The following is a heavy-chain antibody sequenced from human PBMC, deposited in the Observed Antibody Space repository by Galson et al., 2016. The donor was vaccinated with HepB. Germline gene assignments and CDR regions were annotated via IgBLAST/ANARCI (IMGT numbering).Heavy chain of an antibody. J-gene: IGHJ5*02. Sequence: ETLSLTCTVSGASVSDYFWSWIRQPPGEGLEWIDYTSYIRSANYNPSLKSRITISVDTSKNQISLRLNSVTASDTAVYYWSRHFAGWFDPWGQGTLVTVSS. V-gene: IGHV4-59*02. CDR2: TSYIRSA. CDR1: GASVSDYF. D-gene: IGHD3-3*02. CDR3: SRHFAGWFDP.